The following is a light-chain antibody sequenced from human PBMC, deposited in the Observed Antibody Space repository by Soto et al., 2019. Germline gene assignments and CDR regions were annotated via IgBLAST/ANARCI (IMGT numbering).Light chain of an antibody. CDR2: GAS. CDR3: QQYAGSPLA. V-gene: IGKV3-20*01. CDR1: QSVSSTY. J-gene: IGKJ4*01. Sequence: EIVLTQSPGTLSLSPGERATLSCRASQSVSSTYLAWHQQRPGQAPRLLSYGASSRATGIPDRFSGSGSGTDFTLTISRLEPEDFAVYYCQQYAGSPLAFGGGTKVEIK.